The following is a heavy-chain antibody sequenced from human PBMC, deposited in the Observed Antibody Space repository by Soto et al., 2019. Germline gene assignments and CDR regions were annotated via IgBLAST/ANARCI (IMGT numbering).Heavy chain of an antibody. V-gene: IGHV1-69*13. J-gene: IGHJ5*02. CDR2: IIPIFGTA. CDR3: ARDRMACSGGSCYSEVFKWFDP. D-gene: IGHD2-15*01. CDR1: GGTFSSYA. Sequence: ASVKVSCKASGGTFSSYAISWVRQAPGQGLEWMGGIIPIFGTANYAQKFQGRVTITADESTSTAYMELSSLRSEDTAVYYCARDRMACSGGSCYSEVFKWFDPWGQGTLVTVSS.